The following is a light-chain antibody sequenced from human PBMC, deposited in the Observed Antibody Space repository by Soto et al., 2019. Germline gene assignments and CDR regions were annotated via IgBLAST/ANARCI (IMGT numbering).Light chain of an antibody. CDR2: DVN. Sequence: QSVLTQPRSVSGSPGQSVTISCTGTSSDVGGYDYVSWYQHHPGKAPKLMIFDVNKRPSGVPDHFSGSKSGKTASLTISGLQAEDEADYYCCSYAGSYTGVFGGGTKLTVL. V-gene: IGLV2-11*01. J-gene: IGLJ3*02. CDR1: SSDVGGYDY. CDR3: CSYAGSYTGV.